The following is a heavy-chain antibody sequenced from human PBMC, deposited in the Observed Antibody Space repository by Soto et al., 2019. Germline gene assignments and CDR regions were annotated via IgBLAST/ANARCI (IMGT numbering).Heavy chain of an antibody. CDR2: IRSKGNNYAT. V-gene: IGHV3-73*01. J-gene: IGHJ6*03. Sequence: ESGGGLVQPGGSLKLSCAASGFTFSGSAMHWVRQASGKGLEWVGRIRSKGNNYATAYGASLKGRFTISRDDSKNTAYLQMNCRNTEDTAVYYCSRQASDFWSGKPQYYMDVWGKVTTVTVSS. D-gene: IGHD3-3*01. CDR3: SRQASDFWSGKPQYYMDV. CDR1: GFTFSGSA.